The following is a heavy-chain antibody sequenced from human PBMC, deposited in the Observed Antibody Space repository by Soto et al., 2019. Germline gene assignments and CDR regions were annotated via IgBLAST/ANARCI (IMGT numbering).Heavy chain of an antibody. Sequence: TGGSLRLSCAASGFTFSSYAMSWVRQAPGKGLEWVSAISGSGGSTYYADSVKGRFTISRDNSKNTLYLQMNSLRAEDTAVYYCAKSIITMVRGAPYYFDYWGQGTLVTVSS. V-gene: IGHV3-23*01. J-gene: IGHJ4*02. CDR3: AKSIITMVRGAPYYFDY. CDR2: ISGSGGST. D-gene: IGHD3-10*01. CDR1: GFTFSSYA.